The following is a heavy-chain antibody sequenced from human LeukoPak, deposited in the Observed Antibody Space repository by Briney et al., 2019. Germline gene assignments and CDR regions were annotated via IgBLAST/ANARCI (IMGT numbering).Heavy chain of an antibody. CDR1: GLSLNNYW. CDR2: ISSSSSYI. CDR3: ARTHFSDDAFDI. V-gene: IGHV3-21*01. D-gene: IGHD6-25*01. Sequence: KTGGSLRLSCTASGLSLNNYWMTWVRQAPGKGLEWVSSISSSSSYIYYADSVKGRFTISRDNAKNSLYLQMNSLRAEDTAVYYCARTHFSDDAFDIWGQGTMVTVSS. J-gene: IGHJ3*02.